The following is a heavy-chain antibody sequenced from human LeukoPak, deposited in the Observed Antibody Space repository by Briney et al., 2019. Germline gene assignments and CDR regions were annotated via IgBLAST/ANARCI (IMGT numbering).Heavy chain of an antibody. CDR2: MNPNTGST. J-gene: IGHJ2*01. CDR3: ARGHNFDFWSGAWYFDL. Sequence: ASVKVSCKASGYIFTNFGFTWVRQASGQGLEWMGWMNPNTGSTGYAQKFQGRLTFTRNTSISTAYMELSSLRSEDTAVYYCARGHNFDFWSGAWYFDLWGRGTLVTVSS. D-gene: IGHD3-3*01. CDR1: GYIFTNFG. V-gene: IGHV1-8*03.